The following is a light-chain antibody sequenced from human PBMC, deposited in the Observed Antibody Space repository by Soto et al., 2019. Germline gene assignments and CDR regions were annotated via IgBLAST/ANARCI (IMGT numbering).Light chain of an antibody. J-gene: IGLJ1*01. CDR1: SSNIGSNY. Sequence: QSVLTQPPSASGTPGQRVTISCSGRSSNIGSNYVYWYQQLPGTAPKLLIYRNNQRPSGVPDRFSGSKSGTSASLAISGFRSEDEADYYCAAWDDSLSGYVFGTGTKVTVL. CDR3: AAWDDSLSGYV. V-gene: IGLV1-47*01. CDR2: RNN.